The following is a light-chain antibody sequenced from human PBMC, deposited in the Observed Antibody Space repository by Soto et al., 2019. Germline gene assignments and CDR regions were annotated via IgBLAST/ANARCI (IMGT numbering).Light chain of an antibody. V-gene: IGLV2-14*01. CDR2: DVS. J-gene: IGLJ2*01. CDR1: SVDVGGYNY. CDR3: SSYTRSSTLYVV. Sequence: QSALTQPASVSGSPGQSITISCTGTSVDVGGYNYVYWYQQQPGKAPKLMIYDVSNRPSGVSNRFSGSKSGNTASLTISGLQAEDEADYYCSSYTRSSTLYVVFGGGTKVTAL.